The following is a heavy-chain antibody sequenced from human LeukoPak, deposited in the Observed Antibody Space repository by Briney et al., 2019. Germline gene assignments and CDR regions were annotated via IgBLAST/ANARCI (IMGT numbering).Heavy chain of an antibody. CDR3: ARGGGYCSGGDCNYFDY. D-gene: IGHD2-15*01. J-gene: IGHJ4*02. V-gene: IGHV6-1*01. CDR2: TYYRSKWYN. CDR1: GDSVYSNSAA. Sequence: SQTLSLTCAISGDSVYSNSAAWNWIRQSPSRGLEWLVRTYYRSKWYNDYAVSVKSRISINPDTSKTQFSLQLDSVTPEDTAVYYCARGGGYCSGGDCNYFDYWGQGTLVTVSS.